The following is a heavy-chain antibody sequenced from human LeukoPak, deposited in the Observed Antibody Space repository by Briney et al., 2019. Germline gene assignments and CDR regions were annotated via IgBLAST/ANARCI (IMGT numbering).Heavy chain of an antibody. Sequence: TSQTLSLTCTVSGGSISSGGYYWSWIRQPPGKGLEWIGYINHSGSTNYNPSLKSRVTISVDTSKNQFSLKLSSVTAADTAVYYCARLGEWELLGYFDYWGQGTLVTVSS. CDR3: ARLGEWELLGYFDY. J-gene: IGHJ4*02. D-gene: IGHD1-26*01. CDR1: GGSISSGGYY. V-gene: IGHV4-30-2*01. CDR2: INHSGST.